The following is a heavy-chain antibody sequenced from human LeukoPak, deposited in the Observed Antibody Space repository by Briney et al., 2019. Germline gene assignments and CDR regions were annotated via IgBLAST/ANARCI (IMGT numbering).Heavy chain of an antibody. CDR2: IYSGGST. CDR3: ARDSLAQYKFDY. D-gene: IGHD1-1*01. CDR1: GVTVSINY. Sequence: GGSLRLSCAASGVTVSINYMSWLRQAPGKGREWVGVIYSGGSTYYADSVKGRFTISRDNSKNTLYLQMNSRRADDTAVYYCARDSLAQYKFDYWGQGTLVTVSS. J-gene: IGHJ4*02. V-gene: IGHV3-53*01.